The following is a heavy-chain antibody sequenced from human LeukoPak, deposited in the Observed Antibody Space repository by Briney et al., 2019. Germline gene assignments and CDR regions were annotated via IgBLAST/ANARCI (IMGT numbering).Heavy chain of an antibody. Sequence: AGGSLRLSCAASGFTFSSYEMNWVRQAPGKGLEWVSYISSSSSYIYYADSVKGRFTISRDNAKNSLYLQMNSLRAEDTAVYYCARDYGGDYASYGMDVWGQGTTVTVSS. D-gene: IGHD4-17*01. CDR3: ARDYGGDYASYGMDV. CDR1: GFTFSSYE. CDR2: ISSSSSYI. V-gene: IGHV3-21*05. J-gene: IGHJ6*02.